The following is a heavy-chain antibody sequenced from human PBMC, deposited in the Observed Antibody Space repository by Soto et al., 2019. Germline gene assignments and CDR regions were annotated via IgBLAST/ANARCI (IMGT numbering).Heavy chain of an antibody. CDR3: AKSLKAPYYYMDV. J-gene: IGHJ6*03. CDR1: GFTFSSYA. V-gene: IGHV3-23*01. CDR2: IRGSGGST. Sequence: GGSLRLSCAASGFTFSSYAMSWVRQAPGKGLEWVSAIRGSGGSTYYADSVMDRFTISRDNTKNTLYLQMNSLRAEDTAVYYCAKSLKAPYYYMDVWGKGTTFTVSS.